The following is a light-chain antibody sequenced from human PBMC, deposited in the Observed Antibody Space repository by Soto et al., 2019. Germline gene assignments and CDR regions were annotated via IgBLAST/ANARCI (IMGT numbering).Light chain of an antibody. CDR1: QSISNW. V-gene: IGKV1-5*03. CDR3: QQYNSYPYT. J-gene: IGKJ3*01. Sequence: DIQMTQSPSTLSASVGDRVTITCRASQSISNWLAWYQQKPGKAPNLLIYKASSLESGVPSRFSGSGSGTEFTLTISSLQPDDFATYYCQQYNSYPYTFGPGTKVDIK. CDR2: KAS.